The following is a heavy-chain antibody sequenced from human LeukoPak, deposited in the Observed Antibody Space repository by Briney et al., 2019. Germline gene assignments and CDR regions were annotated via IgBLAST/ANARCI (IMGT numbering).Heavy chain of an antibody. Sequence: SGGSLRLSCAASGFTFDDYGMSWVRQAPGKGLEWVSGINWNGGSTGYADSVKGRFTISRDNAKNSLYLQMNSLRAEDTALYYCARGVGSGWYFDYWGQGTLVTVSS. D-gene: IGHD6-19*01. CDR3: ARGVGSGWYFDY. CDR1: GFTFDDYG. J-gene: IGHJ4*02. CDR2: INWNGGST. V-gene: IGHV3-20*04.